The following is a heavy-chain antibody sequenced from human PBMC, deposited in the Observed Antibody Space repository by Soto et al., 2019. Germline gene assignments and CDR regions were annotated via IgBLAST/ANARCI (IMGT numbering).Heavy chain of an antibody. D-gene: IGHD2-8*02. CDR1: GFIFTDYA. CDR3: AKIALVGSFGFELARDY. Sequence: GGSLRLSCVASGFIFTDYAMSWVRQGPGKGLEWVAGIIFSGDNTNYADSVKGRFITSRDNSKNTLYLLMNRLRAEDIGIYYCAKIALVGSFGFELARDYWGQGILVTVSS. V-gene: IGHV3-23*01. CDR2: IIFSGDNT. J-gene: IGHJ4*02.